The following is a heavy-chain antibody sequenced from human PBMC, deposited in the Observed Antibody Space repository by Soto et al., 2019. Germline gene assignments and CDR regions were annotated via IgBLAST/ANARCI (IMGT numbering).Heavy chain of an antibody. D-gene: IGHD3-22*01. J-gene: IGHJ4*02. CDR1: GFTFSSYA. Sequence: GGSLRLSCATSGFTFSSYAMHWVRQAPGKGLEWVAVISYNGSNKYYADSVKGRFTISRDNSKNTLYLQMNSLRAEDTAVYYCARSPYDSSGYYYHYFDYWGQGTLVTVSS. V-gene: IGHV3-30-3*01. CDR3: ARSPYDSSGYYYHYFDY. CDR2: ISYNGSNK.